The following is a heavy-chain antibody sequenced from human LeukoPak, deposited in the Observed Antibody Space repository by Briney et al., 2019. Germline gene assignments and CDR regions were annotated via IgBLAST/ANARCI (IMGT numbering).Heavy chain of an antibody. D-gene: IGHD3-22*01. V-gene: IGHV4-34*01. J-gene: IGHJ1*01. CDR3: ARAARYYYDSSGLISAEYFQH. CDR2: INHSGST. CDR1: GGSFSGYY. Sequence: PSEALSLTCAVYGGSFSGYYWSWIRQPPGKGLEWIGEINHSGSTNYNPSLKSRVTISVDTSKNQFSLKLSSVTAADTAVYYCARAARYYYDSSGLISAEYFQHWGQGTLVTVSS.